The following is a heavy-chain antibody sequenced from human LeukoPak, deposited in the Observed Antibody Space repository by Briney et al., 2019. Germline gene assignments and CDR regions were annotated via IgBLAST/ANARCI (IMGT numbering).Heavy chain of an antibody. D-gene: IGHD3-3*01. CDR1: GGSITNYY. CDR2: IYNTGRT. Sequence: SETLSLTCSVSGGSITNYYWSWIRQSPGKGLEWIGFIYNTGRTNYNPSLQSRVTMSIDTSKNQFSLKLTSVTAADTAVYYCAREGGFYRPLDYSGQGTLVTVSS. V-gene: IGHV4-59*12. J-gene: IGHJ4*02. CDR3: AREGGFYRPLDY.